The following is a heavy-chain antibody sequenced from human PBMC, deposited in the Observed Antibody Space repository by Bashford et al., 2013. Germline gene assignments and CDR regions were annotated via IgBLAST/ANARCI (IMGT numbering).Heavy chain of an antibody. CDR2: IRSKAYGGTT. Sequence: GGSLRLSCTASGFTFGDYAMSWVRQAPGKGWSGVGLIRSKAYGGTTEYAASVKGRFTISRDDSKSIAYLQMNSLKTEDTAVYFCSRVRTLVVGATYYFDYWGQGTLVTVSS. V-gene: IGHV3-49*04. D-gene: IGHD1-26*01. J-gene: IGHJ4*02. CDR1: GFTFGDYA. CDR3: SRVRTLVVGATYYFDY.